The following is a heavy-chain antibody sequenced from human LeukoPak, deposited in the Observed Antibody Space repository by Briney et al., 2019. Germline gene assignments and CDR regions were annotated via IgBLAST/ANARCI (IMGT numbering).Heavy chain of an antibody. D-gene: IGHD1-26*01. J-gene: IGHJ4*02. V-gene: IGHV1-8*03. CDR2: MNPNSGNT. Sequence: ASVKVSCKASGYTFTSYDINWVRQATGQGLEWMGWMNPNSGNTGYAQKFQGRVTITRNTSISTAYMELSSLRSEDTAVYYCARGSWGIGGAAHDYWGQGTLVTVSS. CDR3: ARGSWGIGGAAHDY. CDR1: GYTFTSYD.